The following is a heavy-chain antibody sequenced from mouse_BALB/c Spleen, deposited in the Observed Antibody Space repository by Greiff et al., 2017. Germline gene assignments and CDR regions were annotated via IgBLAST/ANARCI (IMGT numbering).Heavy chain of an antibody. J-gene: IGHJ3*01. CDR1: GYAFTNYL. D-gene: IGHD1-1*01. V-gene: IGHV1-54*01. Sequence: QVQLQQSGAELVRPGTSVKVSCKASGYAFTNYLIEWVKQRPGQGLEWIGVINPGSGGTNYNEKFKGKATLTADKSSSTAYMQLSSLTSDDSAVYFCASNSYYGSSLAYWGQGTLVTVSA. CDR2: INPGSGGT. CDR3: ASNSYYGSSLAY.